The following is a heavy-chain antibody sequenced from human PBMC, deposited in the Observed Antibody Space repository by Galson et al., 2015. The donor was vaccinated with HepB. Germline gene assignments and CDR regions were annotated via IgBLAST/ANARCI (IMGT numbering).Heavy chain of an antibody. CDR3: ARRIHEEGVYYGMDV. D-gene: IGHD5-18*01. V-gene: IGHV5-10-1*01. Sequence: QSGAEVKKPGESLRISCKGSGHSFTSYWISWMRQMPGKGLEWMGRIDPSDSYTNYSPSFQGHVTISADKSISTAYLQWSSLKASDTAMYYCARRIHEEGVYYGMDVWGQGTTVTVSS. J-gene: IGHJ6*02. CDR1: GHSFTSYW. CDR2: IDPSDSYT.